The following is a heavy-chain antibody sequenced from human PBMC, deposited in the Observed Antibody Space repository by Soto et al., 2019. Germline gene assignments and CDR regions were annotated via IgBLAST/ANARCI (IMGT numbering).Heavy chain of an antibody. V-gene: IGHV1-46*01. D-gene: IGHD2-2*01. CDR1: GYTFTSNY. Sequence: QVQLLQSGAEVKRPGASVKVSCKASGYTFTSNYMHWVRQTPGQRLEWMVVINPSGGATTYAQEFQGRVPLTRDTSTSTVYMELNRLTSEDTAVYYCAKGYDAGGYNWFDPWGQGTLVTVSP. CDR3: AKGYDAGGYNWFDP. J-gene: IGHJ5*02. CDR2: INPSGGAT.